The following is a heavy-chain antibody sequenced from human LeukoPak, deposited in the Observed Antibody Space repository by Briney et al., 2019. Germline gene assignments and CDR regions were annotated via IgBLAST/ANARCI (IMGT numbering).Heavy chain of an antibody. CDR2: IIPIFGTA. CDR1: GGTFSSYA. J-gene: IGHJ1*01. V-gene: IGHV1-69*13. CDR3: ARDGGDGYTNAEYFQH. D-gene: IGHD5-24*01. Sequence: SVKVSCKASGGTFSSYAISWVRQAPGQGLEWMGGIIPIFGTANYAQKFQGRVTITADESTSTAYMELSSLRSEDTAVYYCARDGGDGYTNAEYFQHWGQGTLVTVSS.